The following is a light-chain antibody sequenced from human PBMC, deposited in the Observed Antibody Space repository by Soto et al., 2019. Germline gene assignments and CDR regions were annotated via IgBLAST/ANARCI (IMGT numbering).Light chain of an antibody. CDR2: ATS. CDR1: QSIASY. J-gene: IGKJ1*01. CDR3: QQSYSTLWT. V-gene: IGKV1-39*01. Sequence: DILMTQSPSSLSASIADRVTITCRASQSIASYLNWYQQKPGKAPKLLIYATSTLQSGVPSRFSGSGSGTDFTLTISSLQPEDFATYYCQQSYSTLWTFGQGTKVEIK.